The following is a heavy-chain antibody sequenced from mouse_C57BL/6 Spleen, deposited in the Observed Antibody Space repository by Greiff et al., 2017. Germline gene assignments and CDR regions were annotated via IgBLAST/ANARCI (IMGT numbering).Heavy chain of an antibody. CDR2: IDPSDSET. D-gene: IGHD2-5*01. CDR1: GYTFTSYW. J-gene: IGHJ3*01. V-gene: IGHV1-52*01. Sequence: QVQLQQPGAELVRPGSSVKLSCKASGYTFTSYWMHWVKQRPIQGLEWIGNIDPSDSETHYNQKFKDKATLTVAKSSSTAYMQLSSLTSEDSAVXYCARDYYSNYKAWFAYWGQGTLVTVSA. CDR3: ARDYYSNYKAWFAY.